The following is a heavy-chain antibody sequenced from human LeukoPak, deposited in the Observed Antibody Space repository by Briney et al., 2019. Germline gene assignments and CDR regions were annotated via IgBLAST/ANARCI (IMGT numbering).Heavy chain of an antibody. Sequence: ASVKVSCKASGYTFISYGISWVRQAPGQGLEWMGWISAYNGNTNYSQKLQDRVTMTTDTSTSTGYMELRGLTSDDTAVYYCARVDRMAEIDFWGQGTLVIVSA. CDR3: ARVDRMAEIDF. CDR1: GYTFISYG. V-gene: IGHV1-18*01. J-gene: IGHJ4*02. D-gene: IGHD1-14*01. CDR2: ISAYNGNT.